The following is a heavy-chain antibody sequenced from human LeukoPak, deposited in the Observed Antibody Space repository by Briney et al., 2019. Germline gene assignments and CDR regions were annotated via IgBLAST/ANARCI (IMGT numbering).Heavy chain of an antibody. J-gene: IGHJ5*02. CDR3: ARAPRTYIAAEGFDP. Sequence: ASVKVSCKASGYTLTSYDINWVQQATGQGLEWMGWMNPNSGNTGYAQKFQGRVTMTRNTSISTAYMELSSLRSEDTAVYYCARAPRTYIAAEGFDPWGQGTLVTVSS. CDR2: MNPNSGNT. V-gene: IGHV1-8*01. D-gene: IGHD6-13*01. CDR1: GYTLTSYD.